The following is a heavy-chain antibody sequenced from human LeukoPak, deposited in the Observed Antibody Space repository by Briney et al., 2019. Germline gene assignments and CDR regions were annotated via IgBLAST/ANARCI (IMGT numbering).Heavy chain of an antibody. CDR3: AKGSRVGYCSGGFCYSYYGMDV. CDR2: ISASAGST. J-gene: IGHJ6*02. V-gene: IGHV3-23*01. CDR1: EFTLSNYA. Sequence: GGSLRLSCAASEFTLSNYAMSWVRQAPGKGLEWVSTISASAGSTFYADSVKGRFTISRDYSKNTLYLQMNSLRAEDTAVYYCAKGSRVGYCSGGFCYSYYGMDVWGQGTTVTVSS. D-gene: IGHD2-15*01.